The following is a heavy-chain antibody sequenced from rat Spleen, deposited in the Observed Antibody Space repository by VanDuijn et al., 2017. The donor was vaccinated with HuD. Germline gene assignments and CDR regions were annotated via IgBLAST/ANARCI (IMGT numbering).Heavy chain of an antibody. CDR2: IGYEDSGT. J-gene: IGHJ2*01. V-gene: IGHV5-22*01. Sequence: EVQLVESGGGLVQPGRSLKLSCAASGFTFSDYAMNWIRQAPTKGLEWVATIGYEDSGTYYGDSVKGRFTISREDGRSTLYLQMNSLRSEDTATYYCTREGNSGYDYWGQGVMVTVSS. CDR3: TREGNSGYDY. D-gene: IGHD4-3*01. CDR1: GFTFSDYA.